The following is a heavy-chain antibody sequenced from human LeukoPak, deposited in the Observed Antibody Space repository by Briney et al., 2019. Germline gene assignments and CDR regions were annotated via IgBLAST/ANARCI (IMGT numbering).Heavy chain of an antibody. Sequence: GGSLRLSCAASGFTFSSYAMSWVRQAPGKGLEWVSAISGSGGSTYSADSVKGRFTISRDNSKNTLYVQMNSLRAEDTAVYYCAKDGGSGYYYFDYWGQGTLVTVSS. J-gene: IGHJ4*02. D-gene: IGHD3-22*01. V-gene: IGHV3-23*01. CDR2: ISGSGGST. CDR1: GFTFSSYA. CDR3: AKDGGSGYYYFDY.